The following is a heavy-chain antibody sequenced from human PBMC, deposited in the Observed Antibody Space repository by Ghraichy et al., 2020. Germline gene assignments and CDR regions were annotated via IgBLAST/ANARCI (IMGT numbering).Heavy chain of an antibody. Sequence: GGSLRLSCAASGFTFSSHAMSWVRQAPGKGLEWVSAISGSGGSTSYADSVKGRFTISRDNSKNTLYLQMNSLRAEDTAVYYCAKDPPVVAACPIWVDYWGQGTLVTVSS. CDR1: GFTFSSHA. V-gene: IGHV3-23*01. J-gene: IGHJ4*02. D-gene: IGHD2-15*01. CDR2: ISGSGGST. CDR3: AKDPPVVAACPIWVDY.